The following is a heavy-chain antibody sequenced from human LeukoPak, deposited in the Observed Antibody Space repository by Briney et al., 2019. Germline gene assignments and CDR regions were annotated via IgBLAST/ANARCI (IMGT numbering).Heavy chain of an antibody. Sequence: ASVKVSCKASGYTFTSYYMHWVRQAPGQGLEWMGIVNPSGGSTSYAQKFQGRVTMTRDMSTSTVYMELSSLRSEDTAVYYCARQDGSSWHDYWGQGTLVTVSS. J-gene: IGHJ4*02. CDR2: VNPSGGST. CDR1: GYTFTSYY. CDR3: ARQDGSSWHDY. V-gene: IGHV1-46*01. D-gene: IGHD6-13*01.